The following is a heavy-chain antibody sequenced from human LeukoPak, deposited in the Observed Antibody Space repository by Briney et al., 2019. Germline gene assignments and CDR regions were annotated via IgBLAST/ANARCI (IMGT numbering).Heavy chain of an antibody. CDR3: TRRYSSSWSHDAFDI. V-gene: IGHV3-73*01. CDR2: IRSKANSYAT. CDR1: GFTFSGSA. D-gene: IGHD6-13*01. Sequence: GGSLRLSCAASGFTFSGSAMHWVRQASGKGLEWVGRIRSKANSYATAYAASVKGRFTISRDDSKNTAYLQMNSLKTEDTAVYYCTRRYSSSWSHDAFDIWGQGTMATVSS. J-gene: IGHJ3*02.